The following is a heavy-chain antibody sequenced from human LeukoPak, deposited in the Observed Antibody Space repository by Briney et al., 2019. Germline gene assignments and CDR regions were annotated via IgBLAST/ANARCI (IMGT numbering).Heavy chain of an antibody. V-gene: IGHV1-2*02. CDR2: INPNSGGT. D-gene: IGHD5-24*01. J-gene: IGHJ5*02. CDR1: GYTFTGYY. CDR3: ARRGDGYNYDA. Sequence: ASVKVSCKASGYTFTGYYMHWVRQAPGQGLEWMGWINPNSGGTNYAQKFQGRVTMTRDTSINTVYMELSSLTSDDTAIYYCARRGDGYNYDAWGQGTRVTVSS.